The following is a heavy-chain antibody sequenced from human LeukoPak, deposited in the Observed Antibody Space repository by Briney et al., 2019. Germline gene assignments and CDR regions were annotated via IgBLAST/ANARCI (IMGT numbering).Heavy chain of an antibody. Sequence: PGGSLRLSCAASGFTYSSYAMSWVRQPPGKGLEWIGSIYYSGSTYYNPSLKSRVTISVDTSKNQFSLKLSSVTAADTAVYYCARLLAYCGGDCYLGGGRFDDWVQGTLVTVSS. CDR3: ARLLAYCGGDCYLGGGRFDD. CDR2: IYYSGST. CDR1: GFTYSSYA. D-gene: IGHD2-21*02. V-gene: IGHV4-39*01. J-gene: IGHJ4*02.